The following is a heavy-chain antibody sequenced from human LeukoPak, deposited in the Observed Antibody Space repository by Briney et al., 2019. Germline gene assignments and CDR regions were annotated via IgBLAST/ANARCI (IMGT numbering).Heavy chain of an antibody. CDR3: ARGEVFAY. V-gene: IGHV1-46*01. CDR2: INPNDGST. D-gene: IGHD2-21*01. CDR1: GYSFTSYY. J-gene: IGHJ4*02. Sequence: ASVKLSCKASGYSFTSYYMYWVRQAPGQGLEWVGIINPNDGSTTYPQKFQGRVSMTRGTSTSTVYMELLGLRSEDTAVYYCARGEVFAYWGQGTLVTVSS.